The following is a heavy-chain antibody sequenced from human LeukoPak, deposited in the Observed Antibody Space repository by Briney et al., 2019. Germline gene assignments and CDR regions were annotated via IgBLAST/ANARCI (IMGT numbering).Heavy chain of an antibody. Sequence: SETLSLTCAVSGSSISVSDYCWGWMRQRPGKGLDWIGEINQSGSTNYDPSLKVRVTISVDTSKNQFSLKLSSVTAADTAVYYCARGLRQYSSTPQVYWGQGTLVTVSS. CDR2: INQSGST. D-gene: IGHD6-13*01. CDR3: ARGLRQYSSTPQVY. J-gene: IGHJ4*02. CDR1: GSSISVSDYC. V-gene: IGHV4-34*01.